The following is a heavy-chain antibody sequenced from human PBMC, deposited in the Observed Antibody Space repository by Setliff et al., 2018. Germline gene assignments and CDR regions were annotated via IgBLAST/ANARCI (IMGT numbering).Heavy chain of an antibody. Sequence: GSLRLSCAASGFTFSSYSMNWVRQAPGKGLEWVSSISSSSSYIYYADSVRGRFTISRDNAKNSLYLQMTSLRAEDTAIYYCARTTGYRLEGDFDYWGQGTLVTVSS. J-gene: IGHJ4*02. CDR3: ARTTGYRLEGDFDY. D-gene: IGHD3-16*01. CDR2: ISSSSSYI. CDR1: GFTFSSYS. V-gene: IGHV3-21*04.